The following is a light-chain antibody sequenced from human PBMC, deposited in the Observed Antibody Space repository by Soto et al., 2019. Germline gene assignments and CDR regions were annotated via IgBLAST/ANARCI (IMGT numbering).Light chain of an antibody. J-gene: IGLJ1*01. Sequence: QSALTQPASVPGSPGQSITISCTWTSSDVGNYNLVSWYQQHPGKAPKLMIYEGSKRPSGVSNRFSGSKSGNTASLTISLLQAEDEADYYCCSYAGSSTYVFGTGTKVTVL. CDR3: CSYAGSSTYV. CDR2: EGS. CDR1: SSDVGNYNL. V-gene: IGLV2-23*01.